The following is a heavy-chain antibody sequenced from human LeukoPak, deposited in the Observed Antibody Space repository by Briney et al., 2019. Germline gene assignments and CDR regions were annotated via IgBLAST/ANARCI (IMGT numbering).Heavy chain of an antibody. CDR3: TRGTITGENWFDP. V-gene: IGHV3-13*04. D-gene: IGHD7-27*01. CDR1: GFTFSTYD. Sequence: PGGSLRLSCAASGFTFSTYDMHWVRQAPGQGLEWVSSIGIASDTYYPDSVKGRFTISRENAKNSLYLQMNSLGAGDTAVYYCTRGTITGENWFDPWGQGTLVTVSS. J-gene: IGHJ5*02. CDR2: IGIASDT.